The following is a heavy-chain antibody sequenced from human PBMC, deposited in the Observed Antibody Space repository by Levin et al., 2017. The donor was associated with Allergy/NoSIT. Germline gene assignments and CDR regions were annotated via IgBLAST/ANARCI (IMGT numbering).Heavy chain of an antibody. V-gene: IGHV3-15*01. CDR2: IKSRSHGGTT. Sequence: GESLKISCAASGFTFINAWMSWVRQAPGKGLEWVGRIKSRSHGGTTDYAAPVKGRFTISRDDSKNTLYLQMNSLKSEDTAVFYCTTFGDGYNYGPHFDYWGQGTLVTVSS. CDR3: TTFGDGYNYGPHFDY. J-gene: IGHJ4*02. CDR1: GFTFINAW. D-gene: IGHD5-24*01.